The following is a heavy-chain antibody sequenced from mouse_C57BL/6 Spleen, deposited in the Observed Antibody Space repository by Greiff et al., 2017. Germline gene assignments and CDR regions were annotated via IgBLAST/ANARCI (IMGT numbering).Heavy chain of an antibody. CDR3: ARGQLSDY. J-gene: IGHJ2*01. CDR1: GYTFTSYW. V-gene: IGHV1-69*01. Sequence: QVQLQQSGAELVMPGASVKLSCKASGYTFTSYWMHWVKQRPGQGLEWIGEIDPSDSYTNYNQKFQGKSTLTVDKSSSTAYMQLSSLTSEDSAVYYCARGQLSDYWGQGTTLTVSS. D-gene: IGHD3-2*02. CDR2: IDPSDSYT.